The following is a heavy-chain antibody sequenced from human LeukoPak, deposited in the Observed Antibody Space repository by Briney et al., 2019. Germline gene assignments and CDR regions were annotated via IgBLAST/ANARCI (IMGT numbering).Heavy chain of an antibody. CDR1: GYTFTSYA. CDR2: ISAGNGNT. Sequence: ASVKVSCKASGYTFTSYAMHWVRQAPGQRLEWMGWISAGNGNTKYSQKFQGRVTMTRDTSTSTVYMELSSLRSEDTAVYYCARDMGVAGSWGQGTLVTVSS. CDR3: ARDMGVAGS. V-gene: IGHV1-3*01. J-gene: IGHJ4*02. D-gene: IGHD6-19*01.